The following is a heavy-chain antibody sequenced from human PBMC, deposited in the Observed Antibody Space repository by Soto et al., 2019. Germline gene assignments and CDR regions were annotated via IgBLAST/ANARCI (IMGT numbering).Heavy chain of an antibody. CDR2: MYYSGSS. J-gene: IGHJ6*04. CDR3: ARRRGSEYYYGLAG. D-gene: IGHD3-10*01. CDR1: GGSISNYY. Sequence: PSETLSLTCNVSGGSISNYYWSWIRQPAGKGLEWIGRMYYSGSSNYNPSLKSRVTMSVDTYKNKFSLKLSSVTAADTAVYYCARRRGSEYYYGLAGWGKGTTVTRAS. V-gene: IGHV4-4*07.